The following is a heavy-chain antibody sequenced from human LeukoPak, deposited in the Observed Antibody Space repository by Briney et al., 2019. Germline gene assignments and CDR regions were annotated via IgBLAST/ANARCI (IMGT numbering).Heavy chain of an antibody. J-gene: IGHJ3*02. CDR2: IYYSGST. D-gene: IGHD5-12*01. CDR3: ARVSGGYASGAFDI. V-gene: IGHV4-59*08. Sequence: KPSETLSLTCTVSGGSISSYYWSWIRQPPGKGLEWVGYIYYSGSTNYNPSLKSRVTISVDTSKNQFSLKLSSVTAADTAVYYCARVSGGYASGAFDIWGQGTMVTVSS. CDR1: GGSISSYY.